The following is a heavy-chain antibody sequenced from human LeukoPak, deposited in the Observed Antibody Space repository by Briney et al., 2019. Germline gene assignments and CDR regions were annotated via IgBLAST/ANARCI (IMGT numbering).Heavy chain of an antibody. Sequence: ASVKVSCKASGYTFTSYDINWVRQATGQGLEWMGWMNPNSGDTAYAQNFQGRVTITRSTSLSTAYMELSSLGSEDTAVYDCASAHFQHWGQGTLVTVSS. CDR3: ASAHFQH. V-gene: IGHV1-8*03. J-gene: IGHJ1*01. CDR2: MNPNSGDT. CDR1: GYTFTSYD.